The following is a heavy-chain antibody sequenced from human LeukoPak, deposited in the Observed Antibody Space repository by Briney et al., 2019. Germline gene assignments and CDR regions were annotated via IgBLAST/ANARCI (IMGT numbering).Heavy chain of an antibody. V-gene: IGHV1-58*02. CDR1: GFTFHTSA. J-gene: IGHJ5*02. Sequence: ASVKVTCKASGFTFHTSAMQWVRQARGQRLEWIGWIVLGSGNTVYSHKFHDRVIITRDMSTSTVYMELDSLGSEDTAVYYCAAQRGASLHDFWSTRLFDPWGQGTLVTVSS. CDR3: AAQRGASLHDFWSTRLFDP. D-gene: IGHD3-3*01. CDR2: IVLGSGNT.